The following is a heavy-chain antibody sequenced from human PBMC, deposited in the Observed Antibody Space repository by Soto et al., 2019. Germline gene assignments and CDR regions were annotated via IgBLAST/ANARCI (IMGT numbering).Heavy chain of an antibody. Sequence: SCVASGFAFSSYAMHWVRQTPGKGLEYVSFISSDGGSTYYANSVKGRFTISRDNSKNTLYLQMGGLRSEDMAVYYCARGASISRWFDNWGQGTLVTVSS. V-gene: IGHV3-64*01. CDR1: GFAFSSYA. J-gene: IGHJ4*02. D-gene: IGHD3-9*01. CDR3: ARGASISRWFDN. CDR2: ISSDGGST.